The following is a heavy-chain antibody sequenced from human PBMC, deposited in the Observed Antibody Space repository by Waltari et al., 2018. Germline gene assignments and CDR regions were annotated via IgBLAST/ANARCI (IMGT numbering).Heavy chain of an antibody. CDR3: TRAGSGWYVVRVVDY. CDR1: GFTFGDYA. CDR2: IRSKAYGGTT. V-gene: IGHV3-49*03. D-gene: IGHD6-19*01. Sequence: EVQLVESGGGLVQPGRSLSLSCTASGFTFGDYAMSWFRQAPGKGLEWVGFIRSKAYGGTTEYAASVKGRFTISRDDSKSIAYLQMNSLKTEDTAVYYCTRAGSGWYVVRVVDYWGQGTLVTVSS. J-gene: IGHJ4*02.